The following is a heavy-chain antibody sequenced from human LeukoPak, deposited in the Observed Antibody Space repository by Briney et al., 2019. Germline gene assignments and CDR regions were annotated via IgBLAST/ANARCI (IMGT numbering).Heavy chain of an antibody. V-gene: IGHV5-51*01. CDR2: IYPADSDT. Sequence: GESLKISCKASGYSFSSYWIAWVRQMPGKGLEWMGVIYPADSDTRYSPSYSPSFQGQVTISADKSITTAYLRWSSLKASDTAMYYCARRGEALGAFDIWGRGTMVTVSS. CDR1: GYSFSSYW. J-gene: IGHJ3*02. CDR3: ARRGEALGAFDI. D-gene: IGHD3-16*01.